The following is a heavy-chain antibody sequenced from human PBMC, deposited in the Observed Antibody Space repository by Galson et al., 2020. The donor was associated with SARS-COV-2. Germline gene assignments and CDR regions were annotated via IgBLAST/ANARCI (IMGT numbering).Heavy chain of an antibody. CDR2: IYVGSTT. V-gene: IGHV3-66*02. Sequence: GGSLRLSCAASGFTVSSNYMTWVRQAPGKGLEWVSVIYVGSTTYYADSVEGRFTLSRDESRNILYLQMDSLRSEDTAVYYCARLHYYFYYMDVWGKGTTVTVS. J-gene: IGHJ6*03. CDR1: GFTVSSNY. CDR3: ARLHYYFYYMDV.